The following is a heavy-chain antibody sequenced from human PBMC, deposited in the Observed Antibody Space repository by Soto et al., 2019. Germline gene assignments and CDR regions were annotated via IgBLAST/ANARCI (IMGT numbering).Heavy chain of an antibody. CDR2: IWYDGSNK. J-gene: IGHJ4*02. CDR3: ARDSYGVDY. V-gene: IGHV3-33*01. Sequence: QVQLVESGGGVVQPGRSLRLSCAASGFTFSSYGMHWVRQAPGKGLEWVAVIWYDGSNKYYADSVKGRFTISRDNSKNTLHLQINSLRAEDTAVYYCARDSYGVDYWGQGTLVTVSS. D-gene: IGHD1-26*01. CDR1: GFTFSSYG.